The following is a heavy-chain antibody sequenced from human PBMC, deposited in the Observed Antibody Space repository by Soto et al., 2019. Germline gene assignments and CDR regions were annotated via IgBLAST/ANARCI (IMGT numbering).Heavy chain of an antibody. D-gene: IGHD3-10*02. CDR2: TYYRSKWYN. V-gene: IGHV6-1*01. J-gene: IGHJ6*03. CDR3: ARGAAYYVPGYYYYYMDV. Sequence: SQTLSLTCAISGDSVSSNSAAWNWIRQSPSRGLEWLGRTYYRSKWYNDYAVSVKSRITINPDTSKNQFSLQLNSVTPEDTAVYYCARGAAYYVPGYYYYYMDVWGKGTTVTVSS. CDR1: GDSVSSNSAA.